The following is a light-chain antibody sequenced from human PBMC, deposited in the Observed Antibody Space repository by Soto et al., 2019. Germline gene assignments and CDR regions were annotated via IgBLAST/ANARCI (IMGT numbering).Light chain of an antibody. CDR1: QGLSGS. CDR2: VTS. V-gene: IGKV1-12*01. J-gene: IGKJ5*01. Sequence: DIPMTQSPSSVSASVGDRVTITCRATQGLSGSLAWYQQKPGKAPKLLISVTSRLQSGVPSRFSGSASGTDFTLTITSLQPEDLATYYCQHCHNCPLTFGHGTRLDIK. CDR3: QHCHNCPLT.